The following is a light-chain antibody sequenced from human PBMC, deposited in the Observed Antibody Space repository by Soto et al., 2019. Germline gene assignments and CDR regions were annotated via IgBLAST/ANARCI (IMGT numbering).Light chain of an antibody. Sequence: ELVLTHSPGTLSLSPGERATLSCRASQSVSSSYLAWYQQKPGQAPSLLIYGASRRATGIPDRFSGSGSGTDFTLTISRLEPEDFAVYYCQQYDRSPIAFGQGTRLEI. CDR1: QSVSSSY. J-gene: IGKJ5*01. V-gene: IGKV3-20*01. CDR2: GAS. CDR3: QQYDRSPIA.